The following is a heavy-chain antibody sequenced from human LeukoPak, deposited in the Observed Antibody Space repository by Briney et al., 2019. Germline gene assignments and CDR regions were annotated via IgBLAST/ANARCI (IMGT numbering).Heavy chain of an antibody. CDR1: GGAISSYY. J-gene: IGHJ3*02. CDR2: IYYSGST. Sequence: PSETLSVTCTVSGGAISSYYWSWIRQPPGERLEWIGYIYYSGSTNYNPSLKSRVTISIDTSKNQFSLKLSSVTAADTAVYYCARAPQVAGEAFDIWGQGTMVTVSS. D-gene: IGHD6-19*01. CDR3: ARAPQVAGEAFDI. V-gene: IGHV4-59*01.